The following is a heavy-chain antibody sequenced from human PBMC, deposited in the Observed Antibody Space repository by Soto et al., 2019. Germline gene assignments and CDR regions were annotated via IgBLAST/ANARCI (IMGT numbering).Heavy chain of an antibody. Sequence: WGSLRLSCAASGFTFSSYAIIWVRQAPGKGLEWVSAISGSGGSTYYADSVKGRFTISRDNSKNTLYLQMNSLRAEDTAVYYCAKERTGHWFDPWGQGTLVTVSS. CDR3: AKERTGHWFDP. J-gene: IGHJ5*02. CDR1: GFTFSSYA. D-gene: IGHD4-17*01. V-gene: IGHV3-23*01. CDR2: ISGSGGST.